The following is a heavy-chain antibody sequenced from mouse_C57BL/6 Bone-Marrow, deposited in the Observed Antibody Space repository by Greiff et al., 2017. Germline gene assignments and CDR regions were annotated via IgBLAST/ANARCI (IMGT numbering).Heavy chain of an antibody. CDR3: ARQNWDYFDY. CDR1: GFTFSSYG. D-gene: IGHD4-1*01. V-gene: IGHV5-6*01. CDR2: ISSGGSYT. Sequence: VQLKESGGDLVKPGGSLKLSCAASGFTFSSYGMSWVRPTPDKRLEWVATISSGGSYTYYPDSVKGRFTISRDNAKNTLYLQMSSLKSEDTAMYYCARQNWDYFDYWGQGTTLTVSS. J-gene: IGHJ2*01.